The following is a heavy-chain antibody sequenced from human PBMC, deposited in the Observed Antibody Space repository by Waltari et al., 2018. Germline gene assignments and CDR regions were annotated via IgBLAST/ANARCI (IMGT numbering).Heavy chain of an antibody. J-gene: IGHJ3*02. CDR1: GFTFDDYA. D-gene: IGHD2-15*01. Sequence: EVQLVESGGGLVQPGRSLRLSCAASGFTFDDYAMHWVRQAPGKGLEWVLGISWNSGSIGYADSVKGRFTISRDNAKNSLYLQMNSLRAEDTALYYCAKGRPRKLLPAFDIWGQGTMVTVSS. CDR3: AKGRPRKLLPAFDI. CDR2: ISWNSGSI. V-gene: IGHV3-9*01.